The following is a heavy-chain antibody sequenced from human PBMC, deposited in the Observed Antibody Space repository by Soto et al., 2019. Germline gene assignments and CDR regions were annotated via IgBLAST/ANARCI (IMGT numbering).Heavy chain of an antibody. CDR3: ARALNWGTYYYYGIDV. Sequence: SETLSLTCTVSGGSISSGDYYWSWIRQPPGKGLEWIGYIYYSGSTYYNPSLKSRVTISVDTSKNQFSPKLSSVTAADTAVYYCARALNWGTYYYYGIDVWGQGTTVT. CDR1: GGSISSGDYY. V-gene: IGHV4-30-4*01. J-gene: IGHJ6*02. D-gene: IGHD7-27*01. CDR2: IYYSGST.